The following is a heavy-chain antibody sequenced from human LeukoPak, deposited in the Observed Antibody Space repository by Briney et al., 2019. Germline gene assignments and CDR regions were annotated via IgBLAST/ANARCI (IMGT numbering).Heavy chain of an antibody. Sequence: PSQTLSLTCTVSGGSISSGGYYWSWIRQHPGKGLEWIGYIYYSGSTYYNPSLKSRVTISEDTSKNQFSLKLSSVTAADTAVYYCARGRENDYGDYEGLLDYWGQGTLVTVSS. V-gene: IGHV4-31*03. CDR2: IYYSGST. J-gene: IGHJ4*02. CDR3: ARGRENDYGDYEGLLDY. D-gene: IGHD4-17*01. CDR1: GGSISSGGYY.